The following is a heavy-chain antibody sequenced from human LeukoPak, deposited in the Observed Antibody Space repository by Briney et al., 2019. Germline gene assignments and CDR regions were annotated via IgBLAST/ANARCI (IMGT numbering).Heavy chain of an antibody. D-gene: IGHD2-2*03. V-gene: IGHV1-69*05. CDR3: ARSGYCSSTSCYSARFDP. J-gene: IGHJ5*02. Sequence: ASVKVSCKASGGTFSNYAISWVRQAPGQGLEWMGGIIPIFGTANYAQKFQGRVTITTDESTSTAYMELSSLRSEDTAVYYCARSGYCSSTSCYSARFDPWGQGTLVTVSS. CDR1: GGTFSNYA. CDR2: IIPIFGTA.